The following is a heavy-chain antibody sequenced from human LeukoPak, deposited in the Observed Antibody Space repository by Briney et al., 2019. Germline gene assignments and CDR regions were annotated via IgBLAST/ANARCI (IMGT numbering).Heavy chain of an antibody. V-gene: IGHV4-39*07. CDR2: IYYSGST. J-gene: IGHJ3*02. CDR1: GGSISSSSYY. D-gene: IGHD6-13*01. CDR3: ARGLITGYSSSWYPDAFDI. Sequence: PSETLSLTCTVSGGSISSSSYYWGWIRQPPGKGLEWIGSIYYSGSTYYNPSLKSRVTISVDTSKNQFSLKLSSVTAADTAVYYCARGLITGYSSSWYPDAFDIWGQGTMVTVSS.